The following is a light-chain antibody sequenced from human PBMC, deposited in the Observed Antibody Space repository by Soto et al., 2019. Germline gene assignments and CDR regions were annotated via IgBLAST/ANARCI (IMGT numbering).Light chain of an antibody. CDR2: EVS. CDR1: SSVVGSYNL. CDR3: CSYAGSSTYV. V-gene: IGLV2-23*02. J-gene: IGLJ1*01. Sequence: QSALTQPASLSGAPGQSVTISCPGTSSVVGSYNLVSWYQQHPGKAPKVMIYEVSKRPSGVPNRFSGSKSGNTASLTISGLQAEDEADYYCCSYAGSSTYVFGTGTKVTVL.